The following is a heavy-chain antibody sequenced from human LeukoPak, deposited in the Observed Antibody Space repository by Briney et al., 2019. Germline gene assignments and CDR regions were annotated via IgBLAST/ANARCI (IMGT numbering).Heavy chain of an antibody. J-gene: IGHJ6*02. CDR1: GGSISSYY. CDR3: ATTIGGFAHWNYYYYYGMDV. D-gene: IGHD5-24*01. Sequence: SETLSLTCTVSGGSISSYYWSWIRQPPGKGLEWIGYIYYGGSTNYNPSLKSRVTISVDTSKNQFSLKLSSVTAADTAVYYCATTIGGFAHWNYYYYYGMDVWGQGTTVTVSS. V-gene: IGHV4-59*01. CDR2: IYYGGST.